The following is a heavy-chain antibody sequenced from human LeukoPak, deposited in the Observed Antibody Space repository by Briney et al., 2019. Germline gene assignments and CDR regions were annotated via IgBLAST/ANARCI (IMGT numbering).Heavy chain of an antibody. D-gene: IGHD3-16*01. Sequence: HTGGSLRLSCAASGFTFSNFWMRWVRQAPGKGLVWVSRINSDGSDTSYADSVKGRLTISRDNAKNTLYLQMNSLRAEDTAIYYCLGGYHPHYWGQGTLVTVSS. CDR1: GFTFSNFW. CDR3: LGGYHPHY. CDR2: INSDGSDT. V-gene: IGHV3-74*01. J-gene: IGHJ4*02.